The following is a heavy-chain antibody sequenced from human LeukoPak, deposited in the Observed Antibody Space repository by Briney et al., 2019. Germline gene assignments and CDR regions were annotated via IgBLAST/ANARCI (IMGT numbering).Heavy chain of an antibody. Sequence: GGSLRLSCAASGFTFSTYGMSWVRQAPGKGLEWVAFIRYDGSNKYYADSVKGRFTISRDNSKNTLYLQMNSLRAEDTAVYYCAKDTIYRGVMVYWGQGTLVAVSS. CDR3: AKDTIYRGVMVY. D-gene: IGHD3-16*01. CDR1: GFTFSTYG. V-gene: IGHV3-30*02. J-gene: IGHJ4*02. CDR2: IRYDGSNK.